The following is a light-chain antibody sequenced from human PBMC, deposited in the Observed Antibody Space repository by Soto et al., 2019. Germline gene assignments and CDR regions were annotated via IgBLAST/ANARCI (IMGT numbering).Light chain of an antibody. CDR3: QQYNSWPPIT. J-gene: IGKJ5*01. V-gene: IGKV3D-15*01. CDR1: QSVSRN. CDR2: GAS. Sequence: EIVMTQSPATLSVSPGERATLSGRASQSVSRNLAWYQQKPGQAPRLIIYGASSRAAGITYGCSGSGSGTEFTLTISSLQSEDFAVYYCQQYNSWPPITFGQGTRLEIK.